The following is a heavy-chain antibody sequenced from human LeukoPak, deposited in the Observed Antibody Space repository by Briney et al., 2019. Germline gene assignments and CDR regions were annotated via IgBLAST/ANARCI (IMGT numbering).Heavy chain of an antibody. V-gene: IGHV3-30*02. CDR1: GFTFSRYG. J-gene: IGHJ4*02. CDR3: ARDGGSESYAFDY. Sequence: GGSLRLSCAASGFTFSRYGFHWVRQAPGKGLEWVASISDSGGDKWFGDSVKGRFTISRDKSKNTVNLQMSSLRVEDTALYYCARDGGSESYAFDYWGQETLVTVSS. D-gene: IGHD3-10*01. CDR2: ISDSGGDK.